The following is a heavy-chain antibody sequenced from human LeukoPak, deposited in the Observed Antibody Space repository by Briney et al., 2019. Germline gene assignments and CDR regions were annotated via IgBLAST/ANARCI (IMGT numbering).Heavy chain of an antibody. CDR2: INHSGST. V-gene: IGHV4-34*01. J-gene: IGHJ4*02. CDR1: GGSFSGYY. CDR3: ARGRRTYWLVFVYFDY. D-gene: IGHD6-19*01. Sequence: PSETLSLTCAVYGGSFSGYYWSWIRQPPGKGLEWIGEINHSGSTNYNPSLKSRVTISVDTSKNQFSLKLSSVTAADTAVYYCARGRRTYWLVFVYFDYWGQGTLVTVSS.